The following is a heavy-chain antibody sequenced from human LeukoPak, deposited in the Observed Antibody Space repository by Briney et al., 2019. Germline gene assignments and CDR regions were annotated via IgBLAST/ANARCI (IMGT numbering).Heavy chain of an antibody. CDR3: ARTLRGGGALDY. CDR2: IKEDGSEK. V-gene: IGHV3-7*03. J-gene: IGHJ4*02. D-gene: IGHD3-16*01. CDR1: GFTFSNYW. Sequence: GGSLRLSCAASGFTFSNYWLNWVRQAPGKGLEWVANIKEDGSEKYYVDSVKGRFTISRDNAKNSLFLQMNSLRAEDTAVYYCARTLRGGGALDYWGQGTLVTVSS.